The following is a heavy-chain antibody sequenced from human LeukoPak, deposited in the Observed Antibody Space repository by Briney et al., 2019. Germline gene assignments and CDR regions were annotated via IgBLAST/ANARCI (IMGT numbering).Heavy chain of an antibody. CDR1: GYTFTGYY. Sequence: ASVKVSCKASGYTFTGYYMHWVRQAPGQGLEWMGRINPNSGGTNYAQKFQGRATMTRDTSISPAYMELSRLRSDDTAVYYCARAPFLSSAWLVKRGGDYFDYWGQGTLVTVSS. CDR3: ARAPFLSSAWLVKRGGDYFDY. CDR2: INPNSGGT. J-gene: IGHJ4*02. V-gene: IGHV1-2*06. D-gene: IGHD6-19*01.